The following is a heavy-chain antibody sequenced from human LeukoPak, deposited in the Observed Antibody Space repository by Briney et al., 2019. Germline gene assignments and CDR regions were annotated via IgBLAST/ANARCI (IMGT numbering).Heavy chain of an antibody. J-gene: IGHJ4*02. Sequence: PEGSLRLSCAASGFTFSSYGMHWVRQAPGKGLEWVAFIRYDGSNKYYADSVKGRFTISRDNSKNTLYLQMNSLRAEDTAVYYCAKRVPAAMGAVDYWGQGTLVTVSS. CDR1: GFTFSSYG. CDR3: AKRVPAAMGAVDY. D-gene: IGHD2-2*01. V-gene: IGHV3-30*02. CDR2: IRYDGSNK.